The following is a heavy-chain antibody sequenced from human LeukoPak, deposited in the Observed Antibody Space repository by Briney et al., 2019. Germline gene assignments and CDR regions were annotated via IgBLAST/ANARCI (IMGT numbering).Heavy chain of an antibody. CDR2: SNSDGSST. V-gene: IGHV3-74*01. D-gene: IGHD6-19*01. CDR1: GFTFNRHR. Sequence: PGGSLRLSCAASGFTFNRHRMHWVRQAPGKGLVWVSRSNSDGSSTVYADSVKGRFTISRDNAKNTLYLQMNSLRAEDTAVYYCARGAGIYYTTGWTGWFDPWGQGTLVTVTS. CDR3: ARGAGIYYTTGWTGWFDP. J-gene: IGHJ5*02.